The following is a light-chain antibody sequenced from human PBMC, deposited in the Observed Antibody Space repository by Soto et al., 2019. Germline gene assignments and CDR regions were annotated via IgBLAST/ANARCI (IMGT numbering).Light chain of an antibody. Sequence: SYELTQPPSVSVSPGQTASITCSGDQLGDKYVCWYRQKPGQSPMLVIYQDNKRPSGIPERFSGSNSGNTVTLTISGTQAMDEADYYCQAWDSGIYILGTGTKLTVL. CDR1: QLGDKY. J-gene: IGLJ1*01. V-gene: IGLV3-1*01. CDR2: QDN. CDR3: QAWDSGIYI.